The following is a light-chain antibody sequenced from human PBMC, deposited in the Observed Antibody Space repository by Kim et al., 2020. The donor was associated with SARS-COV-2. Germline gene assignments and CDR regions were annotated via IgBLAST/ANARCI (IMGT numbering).Light chain of an antibody. CDR1: QGISYD. V-gene: IGKV1-6*01. Sequence: ASIGDRVIMTCRASQGISYDLGWYQQRPGKAPRLLIYAATSLQSGVPSRFSGSKSDTDFTLTISSLQPEDIATYYCLQDFNYPWTFGQGTKVDIK. J-gene: IGKJ1*01. CDR3: LQDFNYPWT. CDR2: AAT.